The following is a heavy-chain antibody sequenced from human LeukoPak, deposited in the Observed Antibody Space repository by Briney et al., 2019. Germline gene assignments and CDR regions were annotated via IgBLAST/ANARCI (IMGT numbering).Heavy chain of an antibody. Sequence: ASVKVSCKASGYTFTGYYMHWVRQAPGQGLEWMGWINLNSGGTNYAQKFQGRVTMTRDTSISTAYMELSRLRSDDTAVYYCARDVVGRGYCSGGTCFPDYYGMDVWGQGTTVTVSS. CDR1: GYTFTGYY. CDR2: INLNSGGT. J-gene: IGHJ6*02. V-gene: IGHV1-2*02. D-gene: IGHD2-15*01. CDR3: ARDVVGRGYCSGGTCFPDYYGMDV.